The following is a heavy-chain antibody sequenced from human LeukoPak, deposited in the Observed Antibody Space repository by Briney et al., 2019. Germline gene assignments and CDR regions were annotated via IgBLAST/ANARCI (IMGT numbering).Heavy chain of an antibody. CDR1: GGSISSHY. CDR3: ATIKRGSIFGYFDF. V-gene: IGHV4-59*11. CDR2: LFDSVNT. Sequence: SETLPLTCTVSGGSISSHYRSWIRQPPGKGLVWIAYLFDSVNTKDNPSLQSRLTLSADTSKNQFSLRLSSVTAADTAVYYCATIKRGSIFGYFDFWGQGIKVTVSS. J-gene: IGHJ4*02. D-gene: IGHD5-18*01.